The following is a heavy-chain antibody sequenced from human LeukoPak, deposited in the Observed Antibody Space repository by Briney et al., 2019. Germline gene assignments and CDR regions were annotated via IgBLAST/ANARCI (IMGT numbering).Heavy chain of an antibody. D-gene: IGHD2-2*01. Sequence: SETLSPTCSVSGGSISSYYWSWIRQPPGKGLEYIGYIYYSGSTNYNPSLKSRVTISVDTSKDQFSLNLTSVTAADTAVYYCARLKCISTTCPSRYGMDVWGQGTTVTVSS. CDR3: ARLKCISTTCPSRYGMDV. CDR2: IYYSGST. CDR1: GGSISSYY. V-gene: IGHV4-59*01. J-gene: IGHJ6*02.